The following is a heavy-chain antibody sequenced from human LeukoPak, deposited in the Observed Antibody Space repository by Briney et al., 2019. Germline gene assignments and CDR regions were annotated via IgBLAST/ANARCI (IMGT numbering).Heavy chain of an antibody. CDR3: ARGYDGDVFYYYYYMDV. CDR2: INHSGST. Sequence: PSETLSLTCAVYGGSFSGYYWSWIRQPPGKGLEWIGEINHSGSTNYNPSLKSRVTISVDTSKNQFFLKLSSVTAADTAVYYCARGYDGDVFYYYYYMDVWGKGTTVTVSS. D-gene: IGHD4-17*01. V-gene: IGHV4-34*01. J-gene: IGHJ6*03. CDR1: GGSFSGYY.